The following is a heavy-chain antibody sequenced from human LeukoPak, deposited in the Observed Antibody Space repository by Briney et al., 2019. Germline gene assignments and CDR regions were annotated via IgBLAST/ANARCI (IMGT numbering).Heavy chain of an antibody. D-gene: IGHD3-22*01. Sequence: SETLSLTCTVSGGSISSYYWSWIRQPAGKGLEWIGRIYTSGSTNYNPSLTSRVTMSVDTSKNQFSLKLSSVTAADTAVYYCARGRHYDSSGYYFDYWGQGTLVTVSS. J-gene: IGHJ4*02. CDR2: IYTSGST. CDR1: GGSISSYY. CDR3: ARGRHYDSSGYYFDY. V-gene: IGHV4-4*07.